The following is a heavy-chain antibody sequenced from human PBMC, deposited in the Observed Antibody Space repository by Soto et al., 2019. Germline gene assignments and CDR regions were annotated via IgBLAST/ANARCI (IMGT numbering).Heavy chain of an antibody. CDR1: GVSISSGGYY. V-gene: IGHV4-39*07. CDR3: ARDGGSYGHFDY. J-gene: IGHJ4*02. CDR2: MYESGLT. Sequence: SETLSLTCTVSGVSISSGGYYWGWIRQPPGKGLEWIGSMYESGLTYYNASLKSRVTISVDTSKNEFSLKVSSVTAADTAVYYCARDGGSYGHFDYWGQGILVTVSS. D-gene: IGHD2-15*01.